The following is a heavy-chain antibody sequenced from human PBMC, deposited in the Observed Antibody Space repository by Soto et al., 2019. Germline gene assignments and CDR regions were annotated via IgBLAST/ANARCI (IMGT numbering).Heavy chain of an antibody. J-gene: IGHJ4*02. V-gene: IGHV1-3*01. CDR1: GYTFTRYG. D-gene: IGHD3-22*01. Sequence: ASVKVSCKASGYTFTRYGMHWTRQAPGQRLEWMGWINAGNGNTKYSQKFQGRVTITRDTSASTAYMELSSLRSEDTAVYYCAKGSGYYYWVDHWGQGTLVXVSS. CDR2: INAGNGNT. CDR3: AKGSGYYYWVDH.